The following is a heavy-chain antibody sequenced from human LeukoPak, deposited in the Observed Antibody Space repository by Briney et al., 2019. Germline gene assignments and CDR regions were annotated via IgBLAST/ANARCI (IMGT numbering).Heavy chain of an antibody. V-gene: IGHV3-21*01. J-gene: IGHJ4*02. CDR2: VSGESTNI. D-gene: IGHD2-21*02. Sequence: GGSLRLSCAASGFNFNIYGMNWVRQAPGKGLEWVSSVSGESTNIYYTDSVKGRFTIARDNAKNSLYLQMNSLIPEDTAVYYCSRDGSGSGDVWGQGTLVTVSS. CDR3: SRDGSGSGDV. CDR1: GFNFNIYG.